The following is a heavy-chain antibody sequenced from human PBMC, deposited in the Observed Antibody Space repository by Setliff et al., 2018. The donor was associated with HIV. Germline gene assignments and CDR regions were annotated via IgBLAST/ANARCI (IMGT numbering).Heavy chain of an antibody. CDR3: ARGHTWNYYGGDYFDY. J-gene: IGHJ4*02. CDR1: GYFISSGYY. Sequence: SETLSLTCGVSGYFISSGYYWAWIRQSPGKGLEWIGTIYHSGSTYYNPSLKSRVTISVDTSKNQFSLRLSSVTAADTAVYYCARGHTWNYYGGDYFDYWGQGTLVTVSS. D-gene: IGHD1-7*01. CDR2: IYHSGST. V-gene: IGHV4-38-2*01.